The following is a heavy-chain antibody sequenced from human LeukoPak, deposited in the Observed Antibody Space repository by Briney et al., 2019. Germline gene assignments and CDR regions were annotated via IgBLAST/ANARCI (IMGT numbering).Heavy chain of an antibody. V-gene: IGHV4-59*01. CDR3: ARDRALTGADY. Sequence: SETLSLTCTVSGGSISTYYWSWIRQPPGKGLEWIGHIYYSGSTNYNPSLKSRVTISVDTSKNQFSLKLSSVTAADTAVYYCARDRALTGADYWGQGTLVTVSS. J-gene: IGHJ4*02. CDR1: GGSISTYY. D-gene: IGHD1-14*01. CDR2: IYYSGST.